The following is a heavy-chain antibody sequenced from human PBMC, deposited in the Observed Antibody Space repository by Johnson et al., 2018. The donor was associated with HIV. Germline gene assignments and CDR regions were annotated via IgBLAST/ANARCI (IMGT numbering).Heavy chain of an antibody. Sequence: VQLVESGGGLVQPGGSLRLSCAASGFTFSSYWMSWVRQAPGKGLEWVANIKQDGSEKYYVDSVKGRFTISRDNAKNSLYLQMNTLRAEDTAVYYCARGLAADAFDIWGQGTTVTVSS. CDR2: IKQDGSEK. CDR3: ARGLAADAFDI. V-gene: IGHV3-7*02. D-gene: IGHD6-13*01. CDR1: GFTFSSYW. J-gene: IGHJ3*02.